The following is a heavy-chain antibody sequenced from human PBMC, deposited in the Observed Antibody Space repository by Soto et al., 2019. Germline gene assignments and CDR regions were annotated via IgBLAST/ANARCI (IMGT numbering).Heavy chain of an antibody. V-gene: IGHV1-69*12. J-gene: IGHJ5*02. D-gene: IGHD3-22*01. CDR1: GGTFSSYG. Sequence: QVQLVQSGAEVKKPGSSVKVSCKASGGTFSSYGFGWVRQAPGQGLEWMGGIIPIFGTANYIQKFQGRVTITADESTSTAYMELRSLKSEDTAVYYCATGRDSSGYYVGYNWFDPWGQGTLVTVSS. CDR3: ATGRDSSGYYVGYNWFDP. CDR2: IIPIFGTA.